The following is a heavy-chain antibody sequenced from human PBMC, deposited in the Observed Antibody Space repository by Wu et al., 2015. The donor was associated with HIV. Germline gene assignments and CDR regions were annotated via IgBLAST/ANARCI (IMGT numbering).Heavy chain of an antibody. CDR3: AREKEGGSDSGVSKQVGSLDV. CDR1: GYAFTSKY. V-gene: IGHV1-46*01. J-gene: IGHJ6*02. Sequence: QVHLVQSGAEMKKPGASVKVSCKTSGYAFTSKYVHWVRQAPGQGLEWMGIINPGGGSPYYAQKFRDRVIMTRDTSTSTIYMELRSLRSDDTAVYYCAREKEGGSDSGVSKQVGSLDVWGQGTTVTV. D-gene: IGHD1-26*01. CDR2: INPGGGSP.